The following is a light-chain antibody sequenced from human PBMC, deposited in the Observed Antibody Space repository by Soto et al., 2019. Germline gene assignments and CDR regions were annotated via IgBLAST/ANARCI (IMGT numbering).Light chain of an antibody. J-gene: IGKJ4*01. CDR1: QSVSNN. CDR2: DAS. Sequence: EIVMTQSPVTLSVSPGERATLSCWASQSVSNNLAWYQQKPGQAPRLLIYDASTRATGIPARFSGSGSWTEFTLTLSSLQSEDFAVYYCQQYSKWPLTFGGGTKVDIK. CDR3: QQYSKWPLT. V-gene: IGKV3-15*01.